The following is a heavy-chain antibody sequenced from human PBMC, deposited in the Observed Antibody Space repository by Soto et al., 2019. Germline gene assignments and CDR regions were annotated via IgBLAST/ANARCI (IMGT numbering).Heavy chain of an antibody. D-gene: IGHD4-17*01. V-gene: IGHV3-30*18. J-gene: IGHJ4*02. CDR1: GFTFSSYG. CDR3: AKAEVDYGDSLDY. CDR2: ISYDGSNK. Sequence: LSLSFAASGFTFSSYGMHWVRQAPGKGLEWVAVISYDGSNKYYADSVKGRFTISRDNSKNTLYLQMNSLRAEDTAVYYCAKAEVDYGDSLDYWGQGTLVTVSS.